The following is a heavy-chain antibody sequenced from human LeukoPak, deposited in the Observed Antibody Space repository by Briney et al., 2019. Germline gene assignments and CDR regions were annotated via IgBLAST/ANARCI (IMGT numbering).Heavy chain of an antibody. D-gene: IGHD5-18*01. V-gene: IGHV3-7*01. Sequence: GGSLRLSCAASGFTFSSYRMSWVRQAPGKGLEWVANIKQDGSEKYYVDSVKGRFTISRDNAKNSLYLQMNSLRAEDTAVYYCAREQYSYGSLFDYWGQGTLVTVSS. CDR1: GFTFSSYR. CDR2: IKQDGSEK. CDR3: AREQYSYGSLFDY. J-gene: IGHJ4*02.